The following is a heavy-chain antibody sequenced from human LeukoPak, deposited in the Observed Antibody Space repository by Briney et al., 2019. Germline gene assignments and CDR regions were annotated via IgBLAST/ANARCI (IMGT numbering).Heavy chain of an antibody. D-gene: IGHD3-10*01. CDR3: TTFVGSGIDY. J-gene: IGHJ4*02. CDR1: GFTFSNAW. Sequence: GGSLRLSCAASGFTFSNAWMSWVRQAPGKGLEWVGRIKSKTDGRTTDYAAPVKGRFTISRDDSKNTLYLQMNSLKTEDTAVYYCTTFVGSGIDYWGQGTLVTVSS. V-gene: IGHV3-15*01. CDR2: IKSKTDGRTT.